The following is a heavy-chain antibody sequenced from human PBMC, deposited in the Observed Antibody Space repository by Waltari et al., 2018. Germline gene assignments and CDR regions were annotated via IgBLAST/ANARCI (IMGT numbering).Heavy chain of an antibody. Sequence: QVQLVESGGVVVQPGRSLRLSCAAAEFPLISYALTWVRQAPGKGLEWVAVISYNERNIYYVDSVKGRFTISRDNSRKTLYLQMNSLRAEDTAVYYCARDYCDRTNCHGMDVWGQGTTVTVSS. V-gene: IGHV3-30*04. J-gene: IGHJ6*02. CDR2: ISYNERNI. CDR1: EFPLISYA. CDR3: ARDYCDRTNCHGMDV. D-gene: IGHD3-22*01.